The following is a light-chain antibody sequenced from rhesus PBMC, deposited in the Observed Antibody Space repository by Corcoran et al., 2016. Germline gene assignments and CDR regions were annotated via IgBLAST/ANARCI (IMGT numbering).Light chain of an antibody. CDR3: QQYTDWNT. V-gene: IGKV3-42*02. Sequence: ETVVTQSPATLSLSPGERATLSCRASQSVGSNLAWYQQEPGQAPKLHIYDASNRATGIPDRSSGSGFGKEFTLTISSREPEDGGVYYGQQYTDWNTFGPVTNLDIK. CDR2: DAS. J-gene: IGKJ3*01. CDR1: QSVGSN.